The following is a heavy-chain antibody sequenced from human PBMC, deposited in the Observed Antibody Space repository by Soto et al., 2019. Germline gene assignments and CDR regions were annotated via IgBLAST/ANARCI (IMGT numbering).Heavy chain of an antibody. Sequence: SETLSLTCTVSGGSISSYYWSWIRQPPGKGLEWIGYIYYSGSTNYNPSLKSRVTISVDTSKNQFSLKLSSVTAADTAVYYCARDNKYSSSYNWFDPWGQGTLVTVSS. CDR2: IYYSGST. D-gene: IGHD6-6*01. V-gene: IGHV4-59*01. CDR1: GGSISSYY. CDR3: ARDNKYSSSYNWFDP. J-gene: IGHJ5*02.